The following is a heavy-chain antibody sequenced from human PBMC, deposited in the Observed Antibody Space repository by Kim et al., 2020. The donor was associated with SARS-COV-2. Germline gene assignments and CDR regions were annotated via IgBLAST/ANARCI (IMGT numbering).Heavy chain of an antibody. Sequence: GGSLRLSCAASGFTFSSYGMHWVRQAPGKGLEWVAVISYDGSNKYYADSVKGRFTISRDNSKNTLYLQMNSLRAEDTAVYYCARDVTDSSSWPDYWGQGTLVTVSA. J-gene: IGHJ4*02. D-gene: IGHD6-13*01. CDR3: ARDVTDSSSWPDY. CDR1: GFTFSSYG. CDR2: ISYDGSNK. V-gene: IGHV3-33*05.